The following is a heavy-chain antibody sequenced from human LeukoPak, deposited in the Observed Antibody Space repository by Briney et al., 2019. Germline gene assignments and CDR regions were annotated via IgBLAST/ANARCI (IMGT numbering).Heavy chain of an antibody. CDR1: GFTFSSYA. V-gene: IGHV3-30-3*01. J-gene: IGHJ3*02. CDR2: ISYDGSNK. Sequence: GGSLRPSCAASGFTFSSYAMHWVRQAPGKGLEWVAVISYDGSNKYYADSVKGRFTISRDNSKNTLYLQMNSLRAEDTAVYYCATEWLDAFDIWGQGTMVTVSS. D-gene: IGHD6-19*01. CDR3: ATEWLDAFDI.